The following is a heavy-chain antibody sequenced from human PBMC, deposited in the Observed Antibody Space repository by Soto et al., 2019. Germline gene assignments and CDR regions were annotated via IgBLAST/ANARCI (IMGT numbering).Heavy chain of an antibody. CDR1: GFTFSRYA. V-gene: IGHV3-23*01. CDR3: AKDSYGDPFL. J-gene: IGHJ4*02. CDR2: ISGSGGST. Sequence: EVQLLESGGGLVQPGGSLRLSCAASGFTFSRYAMSWFRQAPGKGLEWVSAISGSGGSTYYADSVKGRFTITRDNSKNTLYLQMNILRAEDTAVYYCAKDSYGDPFLWGQGPLVTVSS. D-gene: IGHD4-17*01.